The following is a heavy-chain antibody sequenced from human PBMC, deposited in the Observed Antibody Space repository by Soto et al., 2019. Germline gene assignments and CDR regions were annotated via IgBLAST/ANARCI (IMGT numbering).Heavy chain of an antibody. CDR3: VKFDFYTVYSDY. CDR2: ICGSDTNI. Sequence: GGSLRLSCASSGFTFSTYAMSWVPQAAGKGLEWVSVICGSDTNIYYADSVKGRSTISRDNSKNTLYLHMNSLRAEDTAVYYCVKFDFYTVYSDYWGQGALVTVSS. CDR1: GFTFSTYA. J-gene: IGHJ4*02. V-gene: IGHV3-23*05. D-gene: IGHD3-9*01.